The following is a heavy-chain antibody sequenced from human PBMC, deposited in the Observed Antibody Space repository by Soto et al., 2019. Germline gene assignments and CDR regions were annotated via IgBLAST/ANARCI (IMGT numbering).Heavy chain of an antibody. CDR2: IYYSGST. CDR3: ARHRPSGYYYYYYGMDV. V-gene: IGHV4-39*01. J-gene: IGHJ6*02. Sequence: SETLSLTCTVPGGSISSSSYYWGWFRQPPGKGLEWIGSIYYSGSTYYNPSLKSRVTISVDTSKNQFSLKLSSVTAADTAVYYCARHRPSGYYYYYYGMDVWGQGTTVT. CDR1: GGSISSSSYY.